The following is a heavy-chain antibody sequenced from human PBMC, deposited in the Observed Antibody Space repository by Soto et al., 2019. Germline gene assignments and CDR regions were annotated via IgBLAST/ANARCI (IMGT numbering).Heavy chain of an antibody. CDR3: ARDSGWRESGEPSPNY. J-gene: IGHJ4*02. CDR2: INPNSGGT. CDR1: GYTFTGYY. D-gene: IGHD3-10*01. Sequence: QVPLVQSGAEVKKPGASVKVSWKACGYTFTGYYTHWVRQAPGQGLEWMGWINPNSGGTNYAQNFQGRVTMTRDTSFSTAYMQLSGLKSDDTAVYYCARDSGWRESGEPSPNYWGQGTLVTVSS. V-gene: IGHV1-2*02.